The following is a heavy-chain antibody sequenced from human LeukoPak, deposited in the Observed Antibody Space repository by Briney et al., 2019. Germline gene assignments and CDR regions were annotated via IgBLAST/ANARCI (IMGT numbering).Heavy chain of an antibody. D-gene: IGHD5-18*01. J-gene: IGHJ4*02. CDR1: GYSFTSYW. Sequence: GESLKISCKGSGYSFTSYWIGWVRQMPGKGLEWMGIIYPGDSDTRYSPSFQGQVTISADKSISTAYLQWSSLKASDTAMYYCARGGKEYSYGYPVDYWGQGTLVTVSS. V-gene: IGHV5-51*01. CDR2: IYPGDSDT. CDR3: ARGGKEYSYGYPVDY.